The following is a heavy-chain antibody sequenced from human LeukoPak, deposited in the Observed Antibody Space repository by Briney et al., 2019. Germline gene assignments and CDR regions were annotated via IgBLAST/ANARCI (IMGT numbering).Heavy chain of an antibody. Sequence: GGPLRLSYGASGFPYSSYWIRWLRQAPGRGLEGVAYIKQDGSEKYYVHSVKGRFTISRDNAKNSLYLQMNSLRAEDAAVYYCARDNSGWYEYYFDYWGQGTLVTVSS. CDR1: GFPYSSYW. CDR3: ARDNSGWYEYYFDY. D-gene: IGHD6-19*01. CDR2: IKQDGSEK. J-gene: IGHJ4*02. V-gene: IGHV3-7*01.